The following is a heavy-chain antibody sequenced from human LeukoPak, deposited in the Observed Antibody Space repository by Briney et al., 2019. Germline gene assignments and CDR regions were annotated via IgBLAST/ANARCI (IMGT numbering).Heavy chain of an antibody. CDR1: GYTFTSYD. CDR2: MNPNSGNT. CDR3: ARVGSYDFWSGYRTPYYYYYMDV. V-gene: IGHV1-8*01. J-gene: IGHJ6*03. D-gene: IGHD3-3*01. Sequence: ALVKLSCKASGYTFTSYDINWVRQATGQGLEWMGWMNPNSGNTGYAQKFQGRVTMTRNTSISTAYMELSSLRSEDTAVYYCARVGSYDFWSGYRTPYYYYYMDVWGTGTTVTVSS.